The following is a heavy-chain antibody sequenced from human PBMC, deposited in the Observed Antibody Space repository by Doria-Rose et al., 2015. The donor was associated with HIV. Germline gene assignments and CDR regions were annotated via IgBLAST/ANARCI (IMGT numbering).Heavy chain of an antibody. J-gene: IGHJ6*02. Sequence: QVQLQQWGAGLVKPSETLSLTCAVFGGSFSGYYWSWIRQPPGKGLEWIGEINHSGSTSYQTSLKSRVTISLDMSKNLSSLKLNSVTAADTAVYYCARGLLRGGWNDVDYYYGMDVWGQGATVTVSS. CDR2: INHSGST. CDR3: ARGLLRGGWNDVDYYYGMDV. V-gene: IGHV4-34*01. D-gene: IGHD1-1*01. CDR1: GGSFSGYY.